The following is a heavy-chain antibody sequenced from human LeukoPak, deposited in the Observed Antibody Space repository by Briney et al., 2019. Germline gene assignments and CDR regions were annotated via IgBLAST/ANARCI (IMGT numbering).Heavy chain of an antibody. CDR2: ITYDGTDE. CDR3: VRQAQEDY. Sequence: GGSLRLSCAASGFTFSIYWMHWVRQVPDKGLEWVAVITYDGTDEYYADSVKGRFTISRDNSKDTLFLQMNNLRVEDTAVYYCVRQAQEDYWGQGTLVTVSS. V-gene: IGHV3-30*03. CDR1: GFTFSIYW. D-gene: IGHD2-15*01. J-gene: IGHJ4*02.